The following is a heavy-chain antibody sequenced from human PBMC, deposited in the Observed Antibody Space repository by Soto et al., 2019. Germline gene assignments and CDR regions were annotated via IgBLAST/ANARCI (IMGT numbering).Heavy chain of an antibody. CDR1: GDSISEYY. V-gene: IGHV4-59*01. Sequence: SETLSLTCTVSGDSISEYYWSWIRQPPGKGLEWIGYIYYSGSTNYNPSLKSRVTISVDTSKNQFSLKLSTVTAADTAVYYCGRLKRTGELRVDYWGQGTLVT. D-gene: IGHD3-16*01. CDR3: GRLKRTGELRVDY. J-gene: IGHJ4*02. CDR2: IYYSGST.